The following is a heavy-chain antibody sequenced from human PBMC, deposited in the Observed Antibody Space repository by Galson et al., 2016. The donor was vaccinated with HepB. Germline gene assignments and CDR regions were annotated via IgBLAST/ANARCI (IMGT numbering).Heavy chain of an antibody. Sequence: QSGAEVKKPGESLTISCQGSGYSFNNYWIGWVRQMPGKGLEWMGIIYPGASQTRYRPSFQGQVPISGDKSVSTAYLQWSSLKASDTALYYCARLTYFDTLTGYHYGVDVWGQGTTVTVSS. J-gene: IGHJ6*02. CDR2: IYPGASQT. CDR1: GYSFNNYW. CDR3: ARLTYFDTLTGYHYGVDV. D-gene: IGHD3-9*01. V-gene: IGHV5-51*01.